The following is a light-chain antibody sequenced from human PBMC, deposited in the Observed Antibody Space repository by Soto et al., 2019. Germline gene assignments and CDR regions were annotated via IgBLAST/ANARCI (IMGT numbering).Light chain of an antibody. Sequence: PSSVSAGVGDRVTITCRASQVMSSWLAWYQQKPGKAPKLLIHASSTLPSGVPSRFSGTGSGTDFTLTISDLQPEDCATYYCQQTYSNRLSFGGGTKVDIK. J-gene: IGKJ4*01. CDR2: ASS. CDR1: QVMSSW. V-gene: IGKV1-12*01. CDR3: QQTYSNRLS.